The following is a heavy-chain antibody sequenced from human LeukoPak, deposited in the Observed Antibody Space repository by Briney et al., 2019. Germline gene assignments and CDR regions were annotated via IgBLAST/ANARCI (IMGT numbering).Heavy chain of an antibody. V-gene: IGHV3-49*04. J-gene: IGHJ4*02. CDR3: TGCSSISCYTFDFDY. Sequence: PGGSLRLSCTASGFTFGDYAMSWVRQAPGKGLEWVGFIRSKAYGGTTEYAASVKGRSTISRDDSKSIAYLQMNSLKTEDTAVYYCTGCSSISCYTFDFDYWGQGTLVTVSS. D-gene: IGHD2-2*02. CDR2: IRSKAYGGTT. CDR1: GFTFGDYA.